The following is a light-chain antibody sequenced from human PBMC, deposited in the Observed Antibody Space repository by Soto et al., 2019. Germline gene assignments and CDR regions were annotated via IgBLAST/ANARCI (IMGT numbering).Light chain of an antibody. CDR2: EVS. Sequence: QSVLTQPASVSGSPGQSITISCTGSSSDVGAYRYVSWFQQHPGRAPKLIIYEVSNRPSGVSDRFSGSKSGNTASLTISGLKAEDEADYHCSSYTTTTAWVFGGGTQLTVL. J-gene: IGLJ3*02. V-gene: IGLV2-14*01. CDR1: SSDVGAYRY. CDR3: SSYTTTTAWV.